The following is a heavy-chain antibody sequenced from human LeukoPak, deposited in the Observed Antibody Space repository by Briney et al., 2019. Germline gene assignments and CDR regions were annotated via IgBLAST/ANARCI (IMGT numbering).Heavy chain of an antibody. J-gene: IGHJ6*02. CDR2: ISAYNGNT. D-gene: IGHD3-10*01. CDR1: GYTFTSYG. Sequence: ASVKVSCKASGYTFTSYGISWVRQAPGQGLEWMGWISAYNGNTNYAQKLQGRVTMTTDTSTSTAYMELRSLRSDDTAVYYCARVPSMVRGVIDYGMDVWGQGTMVTVSS. V-gene: IGHV1-18*01. CDR3: ARVPSMVRGVIDYGMDV.